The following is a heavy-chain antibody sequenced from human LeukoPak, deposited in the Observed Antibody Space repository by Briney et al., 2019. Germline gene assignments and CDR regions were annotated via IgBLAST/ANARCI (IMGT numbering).Heavy chain of an antibody. CDR2: INQDGSEK. CDR1: GFTFSSYW. V-gene: IGHV3-7*02. J-gene: IGHJ4*02. D-gene: IGHD3-10*01. Sequence: GGSLRLSCAASGFTFSSYWMSWVRQAPGKGPEWVANINQDGSEKYYVDSVKGRFTISRDNAKKSLYLQMNSLRAEDTAVYYCARGTYYNSGSYYNRSDYFDYWGQGTLVTVSS. CDR3: ARGTYYNSGSYYNRSDYFDY.